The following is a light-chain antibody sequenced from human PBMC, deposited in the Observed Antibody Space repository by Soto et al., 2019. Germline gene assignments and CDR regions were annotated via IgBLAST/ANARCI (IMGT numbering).Light chain of an antibody. V-gene: IGKV3-20*01. Sequence: EIVLTQSPGTLSLSPGERATLSCRASQSVSSSYLAWYQQKSGQAPRLLIYGASSRATGIPDRFSGSGSGIDFTFTISRLEPEDFAVYYCQQYGTSPRTFGQGTKVDIK. J-gene: IGKJ1*01. CDR1: QSVSSSY. CDR3: QQYGTSPRT. CDR2: GAS.